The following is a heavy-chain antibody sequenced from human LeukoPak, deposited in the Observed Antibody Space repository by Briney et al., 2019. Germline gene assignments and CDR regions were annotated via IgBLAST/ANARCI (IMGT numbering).Heavy chain of an antibody. CDR3: ANRAGGTSGWEGVLHC. CDR2: ISSSGSHI. V-gene: IGHV3-48*03. Sequence: PGGSLRLSCVASGFTFSSYEMNWVRQAPGKGLEWISFISSSGSHIYYSDSVKGRFTISRDNAKSSLYLQMNSLRAEDTAIYYCANRAGGTSGWEGVLHCWGQGTLVTVSS. J-gene: IGHJ4*02. D-gene: IGHD6-19*01. CDR1: GFTFSSYE.